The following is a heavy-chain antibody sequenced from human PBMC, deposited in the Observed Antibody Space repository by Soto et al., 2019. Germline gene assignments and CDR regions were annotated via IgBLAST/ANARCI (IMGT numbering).Heavy chain of an antibody. D-gene: IGHD7-27*01. CDR1: GGSFNPYH. J-gene: IGHJ5*01. CDR3: ARSMNDHNHHHWGFDS. Sequence: SETLSLTCAVHGGSFNPYHWSFIRQPPGKRLEWIWEIDHTGRTNYNPSVKGRVTMSVDTSKNQFSLNLRSVTAADTAVYFCARSMNDHNHHHWGFDSWGQGTLVTVSS. CDR2: IDHTGRT. V-gene: IGHV4-34*01.